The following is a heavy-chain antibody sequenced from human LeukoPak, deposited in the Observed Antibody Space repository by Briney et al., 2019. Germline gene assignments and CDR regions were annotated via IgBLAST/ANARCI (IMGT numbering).Heavy chain of an antibody. CDR2: ISSSSNYI. CDR1: RFIFSTYS. J-gene: IGHJ4*02. V-gene: IGHV3-21*01. CDR3: ATLSLVDY. Sequence: GGSLRLSCAASRFIFSTYSMHWVRQAPGKGLEWVSSISSSSNYIYYEDSLKGRFTISRDSAKNSLYPQMNSLRADDTAVYYCATLSLVDYWGQGTLVTVSS.